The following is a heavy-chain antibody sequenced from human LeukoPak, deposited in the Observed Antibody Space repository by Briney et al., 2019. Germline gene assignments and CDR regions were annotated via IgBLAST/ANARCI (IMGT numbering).Heavy chain of an antibody. CDR2: ISGTGGAT. D-gene: IGHD2-21*01. J-gene: IGHJ5*01. CDR3: VKDPRDTYGTNWFVS. Sequence: GGSLRLSCVASGFSFGNYAMSWVRQAPGKGLQWVSQISGTGGATWYTGFARDRFTISRDNSKKTLYLQMSGLRVEDTAMYYCVKDPRDTYGTNWFVSWGQGTLLIVSS. CDR1: GFSFGNYA. V-gene: IGHV3-23*01.